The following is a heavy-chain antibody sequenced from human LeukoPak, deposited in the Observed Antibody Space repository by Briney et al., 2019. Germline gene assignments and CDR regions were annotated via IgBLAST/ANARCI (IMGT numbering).Heavy chain of an antibody. CDR1: GGTFSSYA. V-gene: IGHV1-69*01. Sequence: SVKVSCKASGGTFSSYAISWVRQAPGQGLEWMGGIIPIFGTANYAQKFQGRVTITADESTSTAYMELCSLRSEDTAVYYCARGVVMGAEFDYWGQGTLVTVSP. CDR2: IIPIFGTA. D-gene: IGHD1-26*01. J-gene: IGHJ4*02. CDR3: ARGVVMGAEFDY.